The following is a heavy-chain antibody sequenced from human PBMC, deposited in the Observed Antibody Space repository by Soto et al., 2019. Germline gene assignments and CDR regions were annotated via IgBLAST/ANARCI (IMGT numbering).Heavy chain of an antibody. Sequence: QVQLQESGPGLVKPSQTLTLTCTVSDDSITGGGYFWTWIRQLPGQGLEWLGSTYYRGNTFYNPSLTRLGTISLDQTQRRVALRVSSVTAADTAIYFCARGGSGTYHVWGQGTLVVVSS. CDR1: DDSITGGGYF. D-gene: IGHD3-10*01. J-gene: IGHJ4*02. V-gene: IGHV4-31*01. CDR2: TYYRGNT. CDR3: ARGGSGTYHV.